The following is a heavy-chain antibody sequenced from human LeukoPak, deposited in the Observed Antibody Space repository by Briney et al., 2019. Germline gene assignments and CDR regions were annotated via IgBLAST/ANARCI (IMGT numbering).Heavy chain of an antibody. CDR3: ARAFSGSYLLDY. D-gene: IGHD1-26*01. CDR1: GFTISSYA. V-gene: IGHV3-30-3*01. Sequence: GGSLRFSCAASGFTISSYARQWVRQAPGKGLEWVAVISYDGSNKYYADSVKGRFTISRDNSKNTLYLQMNSLRAEDTAVYYCARAFSGSYLLDYWGQGTLVTVSS. J-gene: IGHJ4*02. CDR2: ISYDGSNK.